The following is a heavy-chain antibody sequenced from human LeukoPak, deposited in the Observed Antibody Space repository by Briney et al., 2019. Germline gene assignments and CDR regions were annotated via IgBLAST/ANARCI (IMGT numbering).Heavy chain of an antibody. D-gene: IGHD6-19*01. Sequence: GGSLRLSCAASGFTFSTYAVSWVRQAPGKGLEWVSTISDSGANTYYADSVRGRFTISGDNSKNTLYLQKNSLRADDTAIYYCAKSMTLQWRGFFDLWGRGTHVTVSS. CDR2: ISDSGANT. CDR1: GFTFSTYA. J-gene: IGHJ2*01. V-gene: IGHV3-23*01. CDR3: AKSMTLQWRGFFDL.